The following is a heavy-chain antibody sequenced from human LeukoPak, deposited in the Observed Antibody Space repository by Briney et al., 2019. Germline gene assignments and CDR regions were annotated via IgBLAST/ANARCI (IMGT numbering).Heavy chain of an antibody. Sequence: GGSLRLSCEASGFIFSSYEMNWVRQAPGKGLEWVSFISSSGRTMYYADSMKGRFTVPRDNAKNSAYLQMNSLRAEDTAVYYCARDLWYSGSRAPPRAFDIWGQGTMVTVSS. CDR1: GFIFSSYE. D-gene: IGHD1-26*01. CDR3: ARDLWYSGSRAPPRAFDI. J-gene: IGHJ3*02. V-gene: IGHV3-48*03. CDR2: ISSSGRTM.